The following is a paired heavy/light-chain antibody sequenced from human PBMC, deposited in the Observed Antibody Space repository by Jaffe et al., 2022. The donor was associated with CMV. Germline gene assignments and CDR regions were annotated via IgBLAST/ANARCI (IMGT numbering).Light chain of an antibody. J-gene: IGLJ2*01. CDR3: QVWDSSTAVV. CDR2: RDS. V-gene: IGLV3-9*01. Sequence: SYELTQPLSVSVALGQTARITCGGNNIGSKNVHWYQQKPGQAPVLVIYRDSNRPSGIPERFSGSNSGNTATLTISRAQAGDEADYYCQVWDSSTAVVFGGGTKLTVL. CDR1: NIGSKN.
Heavy chain of an antibody. J-gene: IGHJ4*02. Sequence: QITLKESGPTLVKPTQTLTLTCTFSGFSLSTSGVGVGWIRQPPGKALEWLALIYWDDDKRYSPSLKSRLTITKDTSKNQVVLTMTNMDPVDTATYYCAHRSYYYDSSGYYESEFDYWGQGTLVTVSS. CDR2: IYWDDDK. D-gene: IGHD3-22*01. CDR1: GFSLSTSGVG. V-gene: IGHV2-5*02. CDR3: AHRSYYYDSSGYYESEFDY.